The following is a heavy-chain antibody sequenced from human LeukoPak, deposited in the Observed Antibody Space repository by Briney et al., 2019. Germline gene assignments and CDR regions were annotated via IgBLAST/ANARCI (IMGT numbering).Heavy chain of an antibody. J-gene: IGHJ4*02. V-gene: IGHV3-23*01. CDR3: AKRSDYGDNWNYFDY. Sequence: GGSLRLSCTASGFTFTTYGMSWVRQAPGKGLECVSAISAAGGSTFYADSVKGRFTISRDNSKNTLYLQLNSLRAEDTAIYYCAKRSDYGDNWNYFDYWGQGTPVTVSS. CDR1: GFTFTTYG. D-gene: IGHD4-23*01. CDR2: ISAAGGST.